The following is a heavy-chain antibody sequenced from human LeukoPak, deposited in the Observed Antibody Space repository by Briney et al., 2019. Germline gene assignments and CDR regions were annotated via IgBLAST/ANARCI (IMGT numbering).Heavy chain of an antibody. J-gene: IGHJ6*02. V-gene: IGHV3-30-3*01. CDR3: AKDADYYGSGSYSYGMDV. CDR2: ISYDANNK. D-gene: IGHD3-10*01. CDR1: GFNFNTYA. Sequence: PGGSLRLSCAASGFNFNTYAMHWVRQAPGKGLEWMAVISYDANNKYYADSVKGRFTISRDNSKNMLFLQINSLRAEDTAVYYCAKDADYYGSGSYSYGMDVWGQGTTVTVSS.